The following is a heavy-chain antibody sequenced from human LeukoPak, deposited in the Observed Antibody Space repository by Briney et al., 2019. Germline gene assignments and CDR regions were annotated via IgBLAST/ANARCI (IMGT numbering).Heavy chain of an antibody. D-gene: IGHD2/OR15-2a*01. Sequence: GGSLRLSCVASGFTFSGYWMTWVRQAPGKGLEWVANIIQDGSDKYYVDSVKGRFTISRDNAKNSLFLQMNSLRAEDTAVYYCAVDVLSVSSGVRGWGRGTLVTVSS. V-gene: IGHV3-7*01. CDR2: IIQDGSDK. CDR1: GFTFSGYW. CDR3: AVDVLSVSSGVRG. J-gene: IGHJ4*02.